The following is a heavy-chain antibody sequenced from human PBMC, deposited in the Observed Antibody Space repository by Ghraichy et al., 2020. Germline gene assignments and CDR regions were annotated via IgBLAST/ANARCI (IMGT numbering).Heavy chain of an antibody. D-gene: IGHD3-10*01. CDR2: IYYSGST. J-gene: IGHJ5*02. CDR1: GGSISSSSYY. Sequence: TLSLTCTVSGGSISSSSYYWGWIRQPPGKGLEWIGSIYYSGSTYYNPSLKSRVTISVDTSKNQFSLKLSSVTAADTAVYYCARAPGGFDPWGQGTLVTVSS. CDR3: ARAPGGFDP. V-gene: IGHV4-39*07.